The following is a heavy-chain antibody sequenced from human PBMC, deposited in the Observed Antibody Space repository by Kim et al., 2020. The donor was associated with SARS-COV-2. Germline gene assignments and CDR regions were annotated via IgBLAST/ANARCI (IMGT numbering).Heavy chain of an antibody. CDR3: AREMSIAAHAFDY. CDR2: IYYSGST. Sequence: SETLSLTCTVSGGSISSSSYYWGWIRQPPGKGLEWIGSIYYSGSTYYNPSLKSRVTISVDTSKNQFSLKLSSVTAADTAVYYCAREMSIAAHAFDYWGQGTLVTVSS. J-gene: IGHJ4*02. V-gene: IGHV4-39*02. D-gene: IGHD6-6*01. CDR1: GGSISSSSYY.